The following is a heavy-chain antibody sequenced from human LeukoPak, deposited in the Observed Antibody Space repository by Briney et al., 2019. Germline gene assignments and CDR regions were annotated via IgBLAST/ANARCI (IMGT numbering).Heavy chain of an antibody. Sequence: SETLSLTCTVSGDSISNSGYYWGWIRQSPGKGLEWIGSLYYSRGTYYNPSLKSRVIMSLDTSKNQFSLILSSVTAADTAMYYCAKYASGTMRDYWGQGTLVTVSP. CDR1: GDSISNSGYY. V-gene: IGHV4-39*01. D-gene: IGHD3-10*01. CDR3: AKYASGTMRDY. CDR2: LYYSRGT. J-gene: IGHJ4*02.